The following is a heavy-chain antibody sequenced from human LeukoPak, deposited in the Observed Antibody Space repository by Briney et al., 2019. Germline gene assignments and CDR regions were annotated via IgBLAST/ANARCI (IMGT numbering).Heavy chain of an antibody. CDR3: ARPSRPNILTGLIPY. V-gene: IGHV3-53*01. CDR2: IYSGGST. D-gene: IGHD3-9*01. J-gene: IGHJ4*02. CDR1: GFTVSSNY. Sequence: GGSLRLSCAASGFTVSSNYMSWVRQAPGKGLEWVSVIYSGGSTYYADSVKGRFTISRDNSKNTLYLQMNSLRAEDTAVYYCARPSRPNILTGLIPYWGQGTLVTVSS.